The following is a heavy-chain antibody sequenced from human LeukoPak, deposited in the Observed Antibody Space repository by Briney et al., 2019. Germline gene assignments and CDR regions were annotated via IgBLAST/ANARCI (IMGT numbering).Heavy chain of an antibody. V-gene: IGHV3-23*01. J-gene: IGHJ6*03. CDR1: GFPFSSYA. D-gene: IGHD6-19*01. CDR3: AKPYSSGWYLEYYYYYMDV. Sequence: PGGSLRLSCAASGFPFSSYAMSWVRQAPGKGLEWVSAISGSDGRTYYADSVKGRFTISRDDSKNTLYLQMNSLRAEDTAVYYCAKPYSSGWYLEYYYYYMDVWGKGTTVTVSS. CDR2: ISGSDGRT.